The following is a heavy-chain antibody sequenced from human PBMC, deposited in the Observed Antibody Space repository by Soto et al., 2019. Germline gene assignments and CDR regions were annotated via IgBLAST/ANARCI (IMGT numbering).Heavy chain of an antibody. CDR2: IIPILGIA. J-gene: IGHJ4*02. CDR3: ARVFSRGYSYGPVRH. Sequence: EASVKVSCKASGGTFSSYTIRWVRQAPGQGLEWMGRIIPILGIANYAQKFQGRVTITADKSTSTAYMELSSLRSEDTAVYYCARVFSRGYSYGPVRHWGQGTLVTVSS. D-gene: IGHD5-18*01. V-gene: IGHV1-69*02. CDR1: GGTFSSYT.